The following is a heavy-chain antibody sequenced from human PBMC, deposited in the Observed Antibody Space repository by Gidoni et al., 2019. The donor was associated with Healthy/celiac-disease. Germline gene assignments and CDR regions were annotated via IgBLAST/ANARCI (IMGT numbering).Heavy chain of an antibody. D-gene: IGHD3-10*01. CDR2: MNPNSGNT. V-gene: IGHV1-8*01. J-gene: IGHJ6*02. CDR1: GYTFTSYD. Sequence: QVQLVQSGAEVKKPGASVKVSCKASGYTFTSYDINWVRQATGQGLEWMGWMNPNSGNTGYAQKFQGRVTMTRNTSISTAYMELSSLRSEDTAVYYCARDLVLPREEYYYYYYGMDVWGQGTTVTVSS. CDR3: ARDLVLPREEYYYYYYGMDV.